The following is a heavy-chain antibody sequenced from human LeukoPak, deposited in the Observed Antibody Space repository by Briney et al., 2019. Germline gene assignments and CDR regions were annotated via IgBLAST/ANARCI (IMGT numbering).Heavy chain of an antibody. D-gene: IGHD6-13*01. Sequence: SETLSLTCTVSGGSISSYYWSWIRQPPGKGLEWIGYIYYSGSTNYNPSLKSRVTISVDTSKNQFSLKLSSVTAADTAVYYCARAGGTSSSYYMDVWGKGTTVTISS. CDR2: IYYSGST. CDR3: ARAGGTSSSYYMDV. J-gene: IGHJ6*03. V-gene: IGHV4-59*01. CDR1: GGSISSYY.